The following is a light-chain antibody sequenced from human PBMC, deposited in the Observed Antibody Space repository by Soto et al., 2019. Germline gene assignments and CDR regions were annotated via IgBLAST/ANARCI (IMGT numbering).Light chain of an antibody. Sequence: SVFTQSPATLSFSPGGRASLSCRASQSVSSYLAWYQQKPGQAPRLLIYDASNRATGIPARFSGSGSGTDFTLTISSLEPEDFAVYYCQQRSNWPITFGQGTRLEIK. CDR2: DAS. J-gene: IGKJ5*01. CDR3: QQRSNWPIT. V-gene: IGKV3-11*01. CDR1: QSVSSY.